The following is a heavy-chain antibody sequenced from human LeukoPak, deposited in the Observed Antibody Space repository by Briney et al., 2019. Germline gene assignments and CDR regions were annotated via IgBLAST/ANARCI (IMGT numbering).Heavy chain of an antibody. Sequence: SQTLSLTCTVAGGSISSYYGSWIRQPAGKGLEWIGRIYTSGSTNYNPCLKSRVTMSVDTSKNQYSLKLSTVPAADTAVYYCARVQEYDYGSGSYYFVYWGQGTLVTVSS. V-gene: IGHV4-4*07. CDR1: GGSISSYY. J-gene: IGHJ4*02. D-gene: IGHD3-10*01. CDR3: ARVQEYDYGSGSYYFVY. CDR2: IYTSGST.